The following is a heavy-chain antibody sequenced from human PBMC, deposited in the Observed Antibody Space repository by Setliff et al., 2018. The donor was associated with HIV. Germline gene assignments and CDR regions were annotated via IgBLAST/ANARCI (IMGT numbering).Heavy chain of an antibody. CDR3: VKGQAFCSMTSCALDWLGP. Sequence: GGSLRLACAASGFTFYNYALYWVRQAPGKGREWVSGILCGENDPTYYENSVMGRLIISRDNSKNTFYLHMNSLRVDDSAIYYCVKGQAFCSMTSCALDWLGPWGQGTLVTVSS. CDR1: GFTFYNYA. CDR2: ILCGENDPT. J-gene: IGHJ5*02. D-gene: IGHD2-2*01. V-gene: IGHV3-23*01.